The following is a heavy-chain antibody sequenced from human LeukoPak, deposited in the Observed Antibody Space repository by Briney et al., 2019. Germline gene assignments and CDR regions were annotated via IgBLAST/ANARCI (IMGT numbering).Heavy chain of an antibody. CDR2: IYYSGST. V-gene: IGHV4-39*01. J-gene: IGHJ4*02. CDR3: ARAYSSSSVLDY. Sequence: SETLSLTCTVSGGSISSSSYYWGWIRQPPGKGLELIGSIYYSGSTYYNPSLKSRVTISVDTSKNQFSLKLSSVTAADTAVYYCARAYSSSSVLDYWGQGTLVTVSS. D-gene: IGHD6-6*01. CDR1: GGSISSSSYY.